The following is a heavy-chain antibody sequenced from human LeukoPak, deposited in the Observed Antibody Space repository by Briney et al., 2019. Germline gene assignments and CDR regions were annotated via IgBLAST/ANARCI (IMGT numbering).Heavy chain of an antibody. CDR2: IYYSGST. CDR3: ARRRKLAAAEGVDY. J-gene: IGHJ4*02. D-gene: IGHD6-13*01. Sequence: SETLSLTCTVSGGSISSYYWSWIRQPPGKGLEWIGYIYYSGSTYYNPSLKSRVTISVDTSKNQFSLKLSSVTAADTAVYYCARRRKLAAAEGVDYWGQGTLVTVSS. CDR1: GGSISSYY. V-gene: IGHV4-59*08.